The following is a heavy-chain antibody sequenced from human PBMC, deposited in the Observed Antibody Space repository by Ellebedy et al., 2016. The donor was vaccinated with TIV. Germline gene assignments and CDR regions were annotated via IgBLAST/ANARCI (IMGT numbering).Heavy chain of an antibody. CDR2: ISGNGGTT. CDR3: VKGLGFTSGWFPYFDF. J-gene: IGHJ4*02. Sequence: GESLKISCSASGFTFSTYAMHWVRQAPGKGLEYVSVISGNGGTTYFADSVQGRFTISRDNSKNTLYLQMSSLRSEETAVYYCVKGLGFTSGWFPYFDFWGQGTLVTVSS. D-gene: IGHD6-19*01. CDR1: GFTFSTYA. V-gene: IGHV3-64D*06.